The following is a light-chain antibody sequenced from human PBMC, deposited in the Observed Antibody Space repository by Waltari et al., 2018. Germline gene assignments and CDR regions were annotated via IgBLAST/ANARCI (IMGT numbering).Light chain of an antibody. J-gene: IGLJ3*02. Sequence: QPVLTQPPSASGTPGQRVTIACSGSTSNIGNNPVNWYQQLPGTAPKLLIYNDNQRPWGVPDRFSGSKSGPSGSLAISGLQSDDEADYYCASRDDSLNGWVFDGGTKVTVL. CDR3: ASRDDSLNGWV. CDR1: TSNIGNNP. CDR2: NDN. V-gene: IGLV1-44*01.